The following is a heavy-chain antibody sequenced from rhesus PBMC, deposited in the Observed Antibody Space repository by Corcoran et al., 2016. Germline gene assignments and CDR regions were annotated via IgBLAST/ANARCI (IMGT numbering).Heavy chain of an antibody. CDR2: IYWNDSK. CDR1: GFSISTTGTG. Sequence: QVTLKESGPALVKPTQTLTLTCTFSGFSISTTGTGVGWIRQPPGKALECLASIYWNDSKYYSTSLKSRLTISKDTSKNQVVLTMTNMDPVDTATYYCAREKWVQFDFDYWGQGVLVTVSS. CDR3: AREKWVQFDFDY. J-gene: IGHJ4*01. D-gene: IGHD5-24*01. V-gene: IGHV2-95*01.